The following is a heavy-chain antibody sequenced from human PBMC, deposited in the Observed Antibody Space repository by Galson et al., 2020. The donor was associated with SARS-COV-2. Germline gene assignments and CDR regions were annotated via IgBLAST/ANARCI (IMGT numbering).Heavy chain of an antibody. J-gene: IGHJ6*02. V-gene: IGHV4-4*07. D-gene: IGHD3-22*01. CDR2: IYTSGST. CDR1: GGSISSYY. CDR3: ARAHFRYDSSVSYGMDV. Sequence: SETLSLTCTVSGGSISSYYWSWIRQPAGKGLEWIGRIYTSGSTNYNPSLKSRVTMSVDTSKNQFSLKLSSVTAADTAVYYCARAHFRYDSSVSYGMDVWGQGTTVTVSS.